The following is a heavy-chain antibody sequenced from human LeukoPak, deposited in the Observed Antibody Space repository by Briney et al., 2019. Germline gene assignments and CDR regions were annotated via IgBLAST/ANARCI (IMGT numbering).Heavy chain of an antibody. CDR1: GFTFSNYW. CDR3: VSGSLQSGYNFDY. CDR2: IKYDGSAT. V-gene: IGHV3-74*01. Sequence: GGFLRLSCAASGFTFSNYWMHWIRQVPGKGLVWVSHIKYDGSATNYADSVKGRFTISRDNAKSTLYLQMNCLRAEDTAVYYCVSGSLQSGYNFDYWGQGALVTVSS. J-gene: IGHJ4*02. D-gene: IGHD3-3*01.